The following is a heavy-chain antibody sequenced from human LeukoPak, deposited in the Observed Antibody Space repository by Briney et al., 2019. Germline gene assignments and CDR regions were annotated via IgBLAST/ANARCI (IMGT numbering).Heavy chain of an antibody. D-gene: IGHD3-16*01. CDR2: IRYDGSHK. Sequence: GGSLRLSCAASGFIFSSYGMHWVRQAPGKGLEWVAFIRYDGSHKFHADSVKGRFTISRDNSKNTLYLQMNSLRVEDTAVYYCAKRNAGLGDPANSKYFDYWGQGTLVTVSS. J-gene: IGHJ4*02. CDR1: GFIFSSYG. CDR3: AKRNAGLGDPANSKYFDY. V-gene: IGHV3-30*02.